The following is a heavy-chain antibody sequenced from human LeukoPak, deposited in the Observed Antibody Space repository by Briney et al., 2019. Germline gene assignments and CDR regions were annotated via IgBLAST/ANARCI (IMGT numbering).Heavy chain of an antibody. Sequence: PGGSLRLSCAASGFTFSSYWMTWVRQAPGKGLEWVANIKQDGSEKYYVDSAKGRSTISRDNAKNSLYLHMNSLRAEDTAVYYCARAVTTHFDYWGQGTLVTVSS. CDR1: GFTFSSYW. D-gene: IGHD4-17*01. CDR2: IKQDGSEK. V-gene: IGHV3-7*01. J-gene: IGHJ4*02. CDR3: ARAVTTHFDY.